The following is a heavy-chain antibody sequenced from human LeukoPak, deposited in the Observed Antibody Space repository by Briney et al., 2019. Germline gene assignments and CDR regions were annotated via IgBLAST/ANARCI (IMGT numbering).Heavy chain of an antibody. V-gene: IGHV3-7*01. Sequence: GGSLRLSCAASGFTFSTYRMSWVRQAPGKGLEWVANIKQDGSEKHYVDSVKGRFTISRDNAKNSLYLQMNSLRAEDTAVYYCARDRGLRRTGQDAFDIWGQGTMVTVSS. CDR3: ARDRGLRRTGQDAFDI. J-gene: IGHJ3*02. CDR2: IKQDGSEK. D-gene: IGHD4-17*01. CDR1: GFTFSTYR.